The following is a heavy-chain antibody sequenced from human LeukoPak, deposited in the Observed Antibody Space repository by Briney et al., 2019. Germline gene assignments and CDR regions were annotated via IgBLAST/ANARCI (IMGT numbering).Heavy chain of an antibody. D-gene: IGHD2-21*01. J-gene: IGHJ2*01. V-gene: IGHV4-38-2*02. CDR2: IYHSGST. Sequence: PSETLSLTCTVSGYSISSGYYWGWIRQPPGKGLEWIGSIYHSGSTYYNPSLKSRVTISVDTSKNQFSLKLSSVTAADTAVYYCARACCGGVSGRYFDLWGRGTLVTVSS. CDR3: ARACCGGVSGRYFDL. CDR1: GYSISSGYY.